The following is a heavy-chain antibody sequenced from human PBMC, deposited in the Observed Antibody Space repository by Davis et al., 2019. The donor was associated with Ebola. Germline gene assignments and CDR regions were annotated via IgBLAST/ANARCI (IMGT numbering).Heavy chain of an antibody. Sequence: GGSLRLSCAASGFTFSDYYMSWIRQAPGKGLEWVSYISSSGSTIYYADSVKGRFTISRDNAKNTLYLQMNSLRAEDTAVYYCAREGLPYYYYGMDVWGQGTTVTVSS. CDR1: GFTFSDYY. J-gene: IGHJ6*02. D-gene: IGHD5-18*01. CDR3: AREGLPYYYYGMDV. CDR2: ISSSGSTI. V-gene: IGHV3-11*04.